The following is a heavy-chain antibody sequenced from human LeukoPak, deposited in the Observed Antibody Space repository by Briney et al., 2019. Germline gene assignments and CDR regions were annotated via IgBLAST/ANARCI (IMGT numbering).Heavy chain of an antibody. V-gene: IGHV4-34*01. CDR1: GGSFSGYY. Sequence: PSETLSLTCAVYGGSFSGYYWSWIRQPPGKGQEWIGEINHSGSTNYNPPLKSRVTISVDTSKNQFSLKLSSVTAADTAVYYCARSARIAAAGSKRDNWFDPWGQGTLVTVSS. CDR3: ARSARIAAAGSKRDNWFDP. D-gene: IGHD6-13*01. J-gene: IGHJ5*02. CDR2: INHSGST.